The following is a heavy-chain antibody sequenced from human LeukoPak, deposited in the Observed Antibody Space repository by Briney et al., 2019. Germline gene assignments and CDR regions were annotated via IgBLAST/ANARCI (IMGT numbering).Heavy chain of an antibody. CDR1: GFTVSSNY. Sequence: PGGSLRLSCAASGFTVSSNYMSWVRQAPGKGLEWVSVIYSGGSTYYADSVKGRFTISRDNSKNTLYLQMNSLRAEDTAVYYCAKVGHYDLWSGQYYFDYWGQGTLVTVSS. V-gene: IGHV3-53*01. CDR3: AKVGHYDLWSGQYYFDY. J-gene: IGHJ4*02. D-gene: IGHD3-3*01. CDR2: IYSGGST.